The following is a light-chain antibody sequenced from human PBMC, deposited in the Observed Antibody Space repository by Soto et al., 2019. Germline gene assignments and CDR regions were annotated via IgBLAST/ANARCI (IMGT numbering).Light chain of an antibody. Sequence: EIVLTQSPATLSLSPGERATLSCRASQSVGNYLVWYQQKPGQAPRLIISDASNRATGIPGRFSGSGSGTDFTLTISSLGPEDFAVYYCHQRTNWPVTFGGGTKVEIK. CDR2: DAS. J-gene: IGKJ4*01. V-gene: IGKV3-11*01. CDR1: QSVGNY. CDR3: HQRTNWPVT.